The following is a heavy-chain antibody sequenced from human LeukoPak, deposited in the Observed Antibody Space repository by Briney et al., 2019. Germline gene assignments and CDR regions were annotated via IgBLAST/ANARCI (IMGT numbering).Heavy chain of an antibody. CDR2: IYYSGST. Sequence: PSETLSLTCTVSGGSISSYYWSWIRQPPGKGLEWIGSIYYSGSTYYNPSLKSRVTISVDTSKNQFSLKLSSVTAADTAVYYCARHEGGYEYYYYYGMDVWGQGTTVTVSS. J-gene: IGHJ6*02. CDR3: ARHEGGYEYYYYYGMDV. CDR1: GGSISSYY. D-gene: IGHD5-12*01. V-gene: IGHV4-59*05.